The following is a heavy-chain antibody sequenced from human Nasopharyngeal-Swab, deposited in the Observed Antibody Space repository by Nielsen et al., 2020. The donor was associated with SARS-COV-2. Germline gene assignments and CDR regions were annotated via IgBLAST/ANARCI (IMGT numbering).Heavy chain of an antibody. CDR2: IYYSGST. J-gene: IGHJ4*02. CDR3: ATTSARSLWQWQITGGYFDY. V-gene: IGHV4-31*03. CDR1: GGSISSGGYY. D-gene: IGHD6-19*01. Sequence: SETLSLTCTVSGGSISSGGYYWSWIRQHPGKGLEWIGYIYYSGSTYYNPSLKSRVTISVDTSKDQFSLKLSSVTAADTAVYYCATTSARSLWQWQITGGYFDYWGQGTLVTVSS.